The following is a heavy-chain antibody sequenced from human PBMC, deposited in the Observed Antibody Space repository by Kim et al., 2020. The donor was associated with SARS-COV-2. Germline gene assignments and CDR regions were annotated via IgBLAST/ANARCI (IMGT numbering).Heavy chain of an antibody. Sequence: TYQNYAEAVRGRFTISRDNSKNTEDLHRNSVRVEDTAVYYCARAREKSFDYWGQGTLVTVSS. V-gene: IGHV3-33*01. J-gene: IGHJ4*02. CDR3: ARAREKSFDY. CDR2: TYQ.